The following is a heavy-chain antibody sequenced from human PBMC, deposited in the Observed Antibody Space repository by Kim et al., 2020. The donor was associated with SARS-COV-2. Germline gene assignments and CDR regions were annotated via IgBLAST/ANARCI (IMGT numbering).Heavy chain of an antibody. CDR2: IYTSGST. J-gene: IGHJ5*02. D-gene: IGHD6-19*01. CDR1: GGSISSYY. Sequence: SETLSLTCTVSGGSISSYYWSWIRQPAGKGLEWIGRIYTSGSTNYNPSLKSRVTMSVDTSKNQFSLKLSSVTAADTAVYYCARDEEGIAVAGTSSSIYNWFDPWGQGTLVTVSS. V-gene: IGHV4-4*07. CDR3: ARDEEGIAVAGTSSSIYNWFDP.